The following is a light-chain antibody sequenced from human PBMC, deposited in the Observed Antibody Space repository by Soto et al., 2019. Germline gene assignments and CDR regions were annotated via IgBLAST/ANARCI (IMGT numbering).Light chain of an antibody. J-gene: IGKJ3*01. CDR3: QQSST. V-gene: IGKV1-5*03. Sequence: DIPMTQSPSTLSASVGDRVTITCRASQSISSWLAWYQQKPGKAPKLLIYKASSLESGVPSRFSGSGSGTEFTLTISSLQPDDFATYYCQQSSTFGPGTKVDIK. CDR2: KAS. CDR1: QSISSW.